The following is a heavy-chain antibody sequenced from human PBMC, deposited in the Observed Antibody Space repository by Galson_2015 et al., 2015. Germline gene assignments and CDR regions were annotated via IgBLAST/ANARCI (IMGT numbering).Heavy chain of an antibody. J-gene: IGHJ5*02. D-gene: IGHD2-2*02. CDR3: ARGPQYPPFDP. CDR2: INPGGGST. Sequence: SVKVSCKASGYTFTAYYIHWVRQAPGQGLERMGVINPGGGSTPYAQNFQGRVTMTRDTSTTTVYMELSSLRAEDTAVYYCARGPQYPPFDPWGQGTLVTVSS. CDR1: GYTFTAYY. V-gene: IGHV1-46*01.